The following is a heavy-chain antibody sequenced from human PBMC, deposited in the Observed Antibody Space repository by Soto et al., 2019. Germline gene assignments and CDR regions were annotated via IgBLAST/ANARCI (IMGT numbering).Heavy chain of an antibody. D-gene: IGHD3-22*01. Sequence: GASVKVSCKASGYTFTSYGISWVRQAPGQGLEWMGWISAYNGNTNYAQKLQGRVTMTTDTSTSTAYMELRSLRSDDTAVFYCARQTQYSSGLSAEFDYWGQGTLVTVSS. CDR3: ARQTQYSSGLSAEFDY. CDR2: ISAYNGNT. V-gene: IGHV1-18*01. CDR1: GYTFTSYG. J-gene: IGHJ4*02.